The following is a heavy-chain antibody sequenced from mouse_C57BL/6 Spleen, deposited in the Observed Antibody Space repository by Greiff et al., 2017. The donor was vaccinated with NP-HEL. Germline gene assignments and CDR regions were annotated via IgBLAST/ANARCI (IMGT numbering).Heavy chain of an antibody. CDR1: GFSLTSYG. J-gene: IGHJ4*01. CDR3: ARMSWDPCYAKED. Sequence: QVQLKESGPGLVQPSQSLSITCTVSGFSLTSYGVRWVRQSPGQGLEWLGVIWSGGSTDYNAAFISRLSISKDKSKSQVFFKMNSLQADDTAIYYCARMSWDPCYAKEDWGQGTSVTAAS. V-gene: IGHV2-2*01. CDR2: IWSGGST. D-gene: IGHD4-1*01.